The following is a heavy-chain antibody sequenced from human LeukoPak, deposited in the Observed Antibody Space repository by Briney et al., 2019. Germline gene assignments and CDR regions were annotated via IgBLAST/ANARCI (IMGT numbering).Heavy chain of an antibody. CDR1: DFAFTRSA. J-gene: IGHJ4*02. D-gene: IGHD1-1*01. CDR2: IVVGSGDT. CDR3: ATDRNTNAWSYY. V-gene: IGHV1-58*02. Sequence: SAKVSCKASDFAFTRSAIQWVRQARGQRLEWIGWIVVGSGDTNHAQKFQERVTITRDVSATTAYMELSSLRSEDMAVYFCATDRNTNAWSYYWGQGTLVTVSS.